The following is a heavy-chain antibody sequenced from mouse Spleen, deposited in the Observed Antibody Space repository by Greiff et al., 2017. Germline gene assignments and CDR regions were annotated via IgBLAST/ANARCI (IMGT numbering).Heavy chain of an antibody. CDR3: ARNYYGSSPWYFDV. D-gene: IGHD1-1*01. V-gene: IGHV5-9-1*01. CDR2: ISSGGSYT. CDR1: GFTFSSYA. J-gene: IGHJ1*01. Sequence: EVKLMESGGGLVKPGGSLKLSCAASGFTFSSYAMSWVRQTPEKRLEWVATISSGGSYTYYPDSVKGRFTISRDNAKNTLYLQMSSLRSEDTAMYYCARNYYGSSPWYFDVWGAGTTVTVSS.